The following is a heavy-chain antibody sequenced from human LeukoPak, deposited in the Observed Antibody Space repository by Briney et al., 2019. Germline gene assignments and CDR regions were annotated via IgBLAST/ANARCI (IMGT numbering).Heavy chain of an antibody. V-gene: IGHV3-53*01. Sequence: GGSLRLSCTASGFGVSNNYMSWVRQAPGKGLEWVAVIYSGAATFYADAVKGRFSLSRDNSQNALFLQMNSLKVKDSAVYYCARDPGLNAFDIWGQGTMVTVSS. CDR3: ARDPGLNAFDI. J-gene: IGHJ3*02. CDR2: IYSGAAT. CDR1: GFGVSNNY.